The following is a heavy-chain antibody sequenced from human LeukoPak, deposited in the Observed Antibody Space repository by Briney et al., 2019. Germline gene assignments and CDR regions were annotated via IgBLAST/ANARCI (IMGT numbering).Heavy chain of an antibody. Sequence: GGSLRLSCAASGFIDSSQYMRSVRQAPGKGLEWVSGIYSIGSTYYADSVKGQFTISRDNSKNTLYLQMSSLRAQDTAVYYCASSAVHYYYHGLDVWGQGITVTVSS. D-gene: IGHD3-10*01. CDR3: ASSAVHYYYHGLDV. J-gene: IGHJ6*02. V-gene: IGHV3-53*01. CDR2: IYSIGST. CDR1: GFIDSSQY.